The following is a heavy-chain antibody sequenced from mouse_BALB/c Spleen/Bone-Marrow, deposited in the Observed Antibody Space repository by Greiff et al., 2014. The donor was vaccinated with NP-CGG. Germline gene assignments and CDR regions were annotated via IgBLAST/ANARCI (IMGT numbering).Heavy chain of an antibody. V-gene: IGHV5-4*02. CDR1: GFTFSDYY. Sequence: EVQGVESGGGLVKPGGSLKLSCAASGFTFSDYYMYWVRQTPEKRLEWVATISDGGGYTYYPDSVWGRFTISRDNAKNNLYLQMSSLKSEDTAMYYCASSGERYGAMDYWGQGTSVTVFS. D-gene: IGHD2-10*02. CDR3: ASSGERYGAMDY. J-gene: IGHJ4*01. CDR2: ISDGGGYT.